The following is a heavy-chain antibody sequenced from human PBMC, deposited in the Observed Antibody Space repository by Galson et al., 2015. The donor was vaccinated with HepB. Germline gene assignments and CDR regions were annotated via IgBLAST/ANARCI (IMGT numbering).Heavy chain of an antibody. Sequence: SLRLSCAASGFTFSSYAMSWVRQAPGKGLEWVSAISGSGGSTCYADSVKGRFTISRDNSKNTLYLQMNSLRAEDTAVYYCAKGSSGWHNGHRYPYYFDYWGQGTLVTVSS. CDR1: GFTFSSYA. D-gene: IGHD6-19*01. CDR3: AKGSSGWHNGHRYPYYFDY. J-gene: IGHJ4*02. V-gene: IGHV3-23*01. CDR2: ISGSGGST.